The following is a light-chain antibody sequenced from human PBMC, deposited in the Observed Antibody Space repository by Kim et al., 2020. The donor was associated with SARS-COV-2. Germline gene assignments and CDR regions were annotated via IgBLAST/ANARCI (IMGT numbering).Light chain of an antibody. CDR1: NDINVVSPN. V-gene: IGLV5-37*01. J-gene: IGLJ2*01. Sequence: TFTLPNDINVVSPNVYGFQQKPGSPPRYLLYYFSDSDKGQGSGVPSRFSGSKDASANTGILLISGLQSEDEADYYCMIWPRNAVVFGGGTQLTVL. CDR2: YFSDSDK. CDR3: MIWPRNAVV.